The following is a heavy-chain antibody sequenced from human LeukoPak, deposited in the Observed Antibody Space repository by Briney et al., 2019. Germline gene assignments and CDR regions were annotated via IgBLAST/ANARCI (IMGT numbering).Heavy chain of an antibody. CDR3: ARGGASIFVFAY. Sequence: SVKVSCKASGGTFSSYAISWVRQAPGQGLEWMGRIIPILGIANYAQTFQVRVTITAEKSTSTAYMELSSPRSQDTTVYYCARGGASIFVFAYWGQGTLVTVPS. CDR1: GGTFSSYA. D-gene: IGHD3-3*01. V-gene: IGHV1-69*04. J-gene: IGHJ4*02. CDR2: IIPILGIA.